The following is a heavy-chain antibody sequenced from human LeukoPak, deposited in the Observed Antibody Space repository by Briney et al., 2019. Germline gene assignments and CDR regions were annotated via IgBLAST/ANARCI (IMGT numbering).Heavy chain of an antibody. D-gene: IGHD3-16*02. J-gene: IGHJ6*02. CDR1: GFTFSSYS. CDR2: ISSSSSYI. CDR3: ARELYGYYAMAV. Sequence: GGSLRLSCAASGFTFSSYSMNWVRQAPGKGLEWVSSISSSSSYIYYADSVKGRFTISRDNAKNSLYLQMNSLNAEDTAVYFCARELYGYYAMAVWGQGTTVTVS. V-gene: IGHV3-21*01.